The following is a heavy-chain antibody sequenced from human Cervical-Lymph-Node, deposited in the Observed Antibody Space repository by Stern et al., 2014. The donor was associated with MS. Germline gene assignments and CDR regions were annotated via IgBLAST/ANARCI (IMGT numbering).Heavy chain of an antibody. CDR1: GGTFSKFP. CDR3: ALSSETSDRWYSLGYDL. CDR2: IFPVFGTP. Sequence: QVQLVQSGAEVTKPGSSGKASCKASGGTFSKFPSSWVRRAPGQGLEWMGGIFPVFGTPTYAQEFRGRVTITADVSTSTVYMELSSLRSDDTAVYYCALSSETSDRWYSLGYDLWGQGTLVTVSS. J-gene: IGHJ5*02. V-gene: IGHV1-69*12. D-gene: IGHD6-13*01.